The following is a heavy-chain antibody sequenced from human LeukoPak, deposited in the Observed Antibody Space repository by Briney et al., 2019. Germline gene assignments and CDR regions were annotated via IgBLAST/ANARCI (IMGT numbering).Heavy chain of an antibody. Sequence: SETLSLTCTVSGGSISSTNYYWGWIRQPPGKGLEWIGYIYYSGSTNYNPSLKSRVTISVDTSKNQFSLKLNSVTAADTAVYYCARGNCSGGRCYTDAFDLWGQGTMVTVFS. CDR1: GGSISSTNYY. CDR2: IYYSGST. V-gene: IGHV4-61*05. CDR3: ARGNCSGGRCYTDAFDL. J-gene: IGHJ3*01. D-gene: IGHD2-15*01.